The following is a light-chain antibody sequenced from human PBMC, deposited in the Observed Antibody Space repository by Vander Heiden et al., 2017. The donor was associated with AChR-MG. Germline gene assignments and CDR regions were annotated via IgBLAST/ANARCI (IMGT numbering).Light chain of an antibody. CDR1: SLRRYY. V-gene: IGLV3-19*01. CDR3: NSRDRSGNLVV. CDR2: GKN. Sequence: SSELTQDPAVSVALGQTVRITCPGDSLRRYYASWYQQKPGQAPLLVIYGKNNRPSGIPDRFSGSTSGSSASLTITGAQAEDESDYYCNSRDRSGNLVVFGGGSKLTVL. J-gene: IGLJ2*01.